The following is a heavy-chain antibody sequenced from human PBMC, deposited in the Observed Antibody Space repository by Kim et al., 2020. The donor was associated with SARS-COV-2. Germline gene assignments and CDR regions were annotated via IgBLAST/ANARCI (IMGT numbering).Heavy chain of an antibody. D-gene: IGHD3-16*01. J-gene: IGHJ4*02. V-gene: IGHV4-4*07. CDR3: ARGEGGGNYFDN. Sequence: DNHSPKSRVTMSVDKSKNQFSLKLSSVTAADTAVYYCARGEGGGNYFDNWGQGTLVTVSS.